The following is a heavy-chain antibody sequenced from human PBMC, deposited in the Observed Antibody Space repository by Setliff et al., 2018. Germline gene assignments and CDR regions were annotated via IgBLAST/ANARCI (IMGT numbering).Heavy chain of an antibody. V-gene: IGHV3-11*01. D-gene: IGHD3-16*01. J-gene: IGHJ4*02. Sequence: PGGSLRLSCAASGFTFSNYYMIWIRQAPGKGLEWISYIHDSGNPTYYADSVKGRFTVSRDNAKNSLYLQMTILRAEDTAIYYCARTAGYRLEGDFDYWGQGTLVTVSS. CDR2: IHDSGNPT. CDR3: ARTAGYRLEGDFDY. CDR1: GFTFSNYY.